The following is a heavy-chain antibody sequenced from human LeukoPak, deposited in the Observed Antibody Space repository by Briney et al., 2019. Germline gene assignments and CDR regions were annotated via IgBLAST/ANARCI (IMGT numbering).Heavy chain of an antibody. Sequence: SVKVSCKASGGTFSSYAISWVRQAPGQGLEWMGGIIPIFGTANYAQKFQGRVTIIADESTSTAYMELSSLRSEDTAVYYCARGGLVPINAFDYWGQGTLVTVSS. CDR1: GGTFSSYA. J-gene: IGHJ4*02. CDR3: ARGGLVPINAFDY. V-gene: IGHV1-69*13. D-gene: IGHD3/OR15-3a*01. CDR2: IIPIFGTA.